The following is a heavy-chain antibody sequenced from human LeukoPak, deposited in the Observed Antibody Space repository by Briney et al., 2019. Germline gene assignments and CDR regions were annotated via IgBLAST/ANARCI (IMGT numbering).Heavy chain of an antibody. D-gene: IGHD6-13*01. V-gene: IGHV4-59*01. CDR3: ARVYYSNSYDYWYFDL. CDR1: GGSIRSYY. J-gene: IGHJ2*01. Sequence: SETLSLTCTVSGGSIRSYYWSWIRQPPGKGLEWIAYIYYSGSTNCNPSLKSRVTISVDTSKNQFSLKLSSVTAADTAVYYCARVYYSNSYDYWYFDLWGRGTLVTVSS. CDR2: IYYSGST.